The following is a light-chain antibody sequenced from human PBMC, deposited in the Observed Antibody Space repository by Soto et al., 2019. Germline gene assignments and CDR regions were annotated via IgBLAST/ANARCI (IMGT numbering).Light chain of an antibody. CDR2: GAS. CDR1: QSVSSSF. V-gene: IGKV3-20*01. Sequence: EIVLTQSPGTLSLSPGERATLSCRASQSVSSSFLAWYQQKPGQAPRLLIYGASSRATGIPDRFSGSGSGTDFTLIISRLEPEDFAVYYCQQYDSSPSTFGPGTKVDIK. CDR3: QQYDSSPST. J-gene: IGKJ3*01.